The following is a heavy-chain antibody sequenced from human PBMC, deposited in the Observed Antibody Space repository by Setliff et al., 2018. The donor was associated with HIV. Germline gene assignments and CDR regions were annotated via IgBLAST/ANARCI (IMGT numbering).Heavy chain of an antibody. D-gene: IGHD3-22*01. CDR2: VDPEDGET. J-gene: IGHJ4*02. CDR3: ARDMNRRSYSDTSPHDY. CDR1: GYTFTDYF. Sequence: ASVKVSCKASGYTFTDYFMHWVRQAPGKGLEWMGLVDPEDGETIYAEKFQGRVTITADTSTDTAYMELSSLRFEDTAVYYCARDMNRRSYSDTSPHDYWGQGTLVTVSS. V-gene: IGHV1-69-2*01.